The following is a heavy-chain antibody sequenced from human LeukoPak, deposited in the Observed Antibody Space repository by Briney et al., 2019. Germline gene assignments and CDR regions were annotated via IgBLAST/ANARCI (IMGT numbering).Heavy chain of an antibody. CDR2: IYSGGST. Sequence: GGSLRLSCAASGFTFSSYRMNWVRQAPGRGLEWVSVIYSGGSTYYADSVKGRFTISRDNSKNTLYLQMNSLRAEDTAVYYCARDFGAGGSYDYWGQGTLVTVSS. CDR1: GFTFSSYR. J-gene: IGHJ4*02. V-gene: IGHV3-66*01. CDR3: ARDFGAGGSYDY. D-gene: IGHD1-26*01.